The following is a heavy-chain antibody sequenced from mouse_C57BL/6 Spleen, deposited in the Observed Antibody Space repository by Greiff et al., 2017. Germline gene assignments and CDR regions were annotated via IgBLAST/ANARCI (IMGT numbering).Heavy chain of an antibody. CDR3: ARSGFYYDYDDGWYFDV. CDR2: IYPGSGST. J-gene: IGHJ1*03. D-gene: IGHD2-4*01. Sequence: VQLQQPGAELVKPGASVKMSCKASGYTFTSYWITWVKQRPGQGLEWIGGIYPGSGSTNYNEKFKSKATLTVDTSSSTAYMQLSSLTSEDSAVYYCARSGFYYDYDDGWYFDVWGTGTTVTVSS. CDR1: GYTFTSYW. V-gene: IGHV1-55*01.